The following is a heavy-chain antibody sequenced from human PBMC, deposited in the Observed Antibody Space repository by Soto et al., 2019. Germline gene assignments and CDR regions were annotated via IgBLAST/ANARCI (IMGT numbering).Heavy chain of an antibody. V-gene: IGHV1-69*13. Sequence: ASVKVSCKASGGTFSSYAISWVRQAPGQGLEWMGGIIPIFGTANYAQKFQGRVTITADESTSTAYMELSSLRSEDTAVYYCARRTGVYSGYDGRYYYYGMVIWGQGTPVTVSS. J-gene: IGHJ6*02. CDR3: ARRTGVYSGYDGRYYYYGMVI. CDR1: GGTFSSYA. D-gene: IGHD5-12*01. CDR2: IIPIFGTA.